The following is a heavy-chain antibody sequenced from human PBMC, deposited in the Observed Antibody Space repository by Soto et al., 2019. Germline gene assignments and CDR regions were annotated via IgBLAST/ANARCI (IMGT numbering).Heavy chain of an antibody. Sequence: XPVKADCKASGEPLSCYASSWVRQSPGQGLEWMGGIIPIFGTANYAQKFQGRVTITADKSTSTAYMELSSLRSDDTAVYYCARDGGPMTTATPDGGMDVCGQRTTVTVSS. CDR2: IIPIFGTA. CDR1: GEPLSCYA. J-gene: IGHJ6*02. D-gene: IGHD4-17*01. V-gene: IGHV1-69*06. CDR3: ARDGGPMTTATPDGGMDV.